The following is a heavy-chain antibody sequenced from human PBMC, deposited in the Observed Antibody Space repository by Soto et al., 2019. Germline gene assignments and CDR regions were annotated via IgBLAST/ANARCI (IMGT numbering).Heavy chain of an antibody. CDR3: ARAGWELLSLAEAFDI. J-gene: IGHJ3*02. D-gene: IGHD1-26*01. V-gene: IGHV4-30-4*01. Sequence: SETLSLTCTVSGGSISSGDYYWSWIRQPPGKGLEWIGYIYYSGSTYYNPSLKSRVTVSVDTSKNQFSLKLTSVTAADTAVYYCARAGWELLSLAEAFDIWGQGTMVT. CDR1: GGSISSGDYY. CDR2: IYYSGST.